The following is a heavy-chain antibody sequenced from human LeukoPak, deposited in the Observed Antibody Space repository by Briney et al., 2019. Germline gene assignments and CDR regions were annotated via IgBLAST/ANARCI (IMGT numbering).Heavy chain of an antibody. J-gene: IGHJ5*02. Sequence: PGGSLRLSCAASGFTFSSYSMNWVRQAPGKGLEWVSSISSSSSYIYYADSVKGRFTISRDNAKNSLYLQMNSLRGEDTAVYYCARGPAYYYGSGYWFDPWGQGTLVTVSS. CDR1: GFTFSSYS. V-gene: IGHV3-21*01. CDR3: ARGPAYYYGSGYWFDP. D-gene: IGHD3-10*01. CDR2: ISSSSSYI.